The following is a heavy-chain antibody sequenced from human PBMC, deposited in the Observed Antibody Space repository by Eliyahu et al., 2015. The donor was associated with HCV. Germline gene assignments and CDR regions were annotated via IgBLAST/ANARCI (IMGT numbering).Heavy chain of an antibody. D-gene: IGHD4-11*01. CDR1: GGSXSSGDYX. J-gene: IGHJ4*02. Sequence: QVQLQESGPGLVKPSQTLSLTCTVSGGSXSSGDYXWSXIRQPAGKGLEWIGRTHASGRTNYNPSLKSRVTISVDTSKTQFSLKLSSVTAADTALYYCTSGIMTTLTTLDYWGQGILVTVSS. V-gene: IGHV4-61*02. CDR2: THASGRT. CDR3: TSGIMTTLTTLDY.